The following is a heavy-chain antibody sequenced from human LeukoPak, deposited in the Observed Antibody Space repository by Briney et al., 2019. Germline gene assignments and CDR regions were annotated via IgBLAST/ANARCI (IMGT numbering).Heavy chain of an antibody. CDR1: RFTFCSYW. V-gene: IGHV3-7*03. J-gene: IGHJ4*02. CDR3: ARGPPTRYMVRGVIDY. D-gene: IGHD3-10*01. CDR2: IKQDGSEK. Sequence: GGSLRLSCEASRFTFCSYWMTWVRQAPGKGLEGVANIKQDGSEKYYVDSVKGRFTISRDNAKNSLYLQMNSLRVEDTAVYYCARGPPTRYMVRGVIDYWGQGTLVTVSS.